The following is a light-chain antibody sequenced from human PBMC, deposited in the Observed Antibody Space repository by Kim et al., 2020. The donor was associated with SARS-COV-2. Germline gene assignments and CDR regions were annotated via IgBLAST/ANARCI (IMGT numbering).Light chain of an antibody. CDR2: WAS. CDR3: QQYYSTLLT. CDR1: QSVLYSSNNKNY. V-gene: IGKV4-1*01. J-gene: IGKJ4*01. Sequence: DIVMTQSPDSLAVSLGERATINCKSSQSVLYSSNNKNYLAWYQQKPGQPPKLLIYWASTRESGVPDRFSGSGSGTYFTLTISSLQAEDVAVYFCQQYYSTLLTFGGGTKLDIK.